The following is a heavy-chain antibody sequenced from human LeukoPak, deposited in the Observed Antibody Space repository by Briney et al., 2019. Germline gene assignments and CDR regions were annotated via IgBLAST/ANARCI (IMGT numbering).Heavy chain of an antibody. CDR2: IYTSGST. CDR3: ARCRLVTLDY. D-gene: IGHD3-9*01. CDR1: GGSISSGSYY. J-gene: IGHJ4*02. V-gene: IGHV4-61*02. Sequence: SQTLSLTCTVSGGSISSGSYYWSWIRQPAGKGLEWIGRIYTSGSTNYNPSLKSRVTISIDTSKNQFSLKLSSVTAADTAVYYCARCRLVTLDYWGQGTLVTVSS.